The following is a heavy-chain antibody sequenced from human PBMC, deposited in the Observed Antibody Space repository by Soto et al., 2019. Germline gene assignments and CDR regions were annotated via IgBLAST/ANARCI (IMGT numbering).Heavy chain of an antibody. CDR1: GGTFSSYA. V-gene: IGHV1-69*13. CDR3: ARDRSYDSSGPYYYYGMDV. Sequence: ASVKVSCKASGGTFSSYAISWVRQAPGQGXEWMGGIIPIFGTANYAQKFQGRVTITADESTSTAYMELSSLRSEDTAVYYCARDRSYDSSGPYYYYGMDVWGQGTTVTVS. D-gene: IGHD3-22*01. CDR2: IIPIFGTA. J-gene: IGHJ6*02.